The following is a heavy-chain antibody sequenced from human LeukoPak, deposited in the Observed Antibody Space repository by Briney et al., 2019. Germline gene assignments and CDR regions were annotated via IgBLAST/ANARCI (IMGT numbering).Heavy chain of an antibody. J-gene: IGHJ3*02. CDR3: ARVVVGVSAFDI. V-gene: IGHV1-18*01. CDR2: ISAYNGNT. D-gene: IGHD2-8*01. CDR1: GYTFTSYG. Sequence: ASVKASCKASGYTFTSYGISWVRQAPGQGLEGMGWISAYNGNTNYAQKLQGRVTMTTDTSTSTAYMELRSLRSDDTAVYYCARVVVGVSAFDIWGQGTMVTVSS.